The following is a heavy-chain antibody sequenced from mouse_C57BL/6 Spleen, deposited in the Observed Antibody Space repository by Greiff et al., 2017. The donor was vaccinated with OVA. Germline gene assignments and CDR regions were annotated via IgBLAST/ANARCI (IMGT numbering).Heavy chain of an antibody. CDR2: INPYNGGT. D-gene: IGHD4-1*01. Sequence: EVQLQQSGPVLVKPGASVKMSCKASGYTFTDYYMNWVKQSHGKSLEWIGDINPYNGGTSYNQKFKGKATLTVDKSSSTAYMELISLTSEDSAVYYCARGGTDFGYWGQGTTLTVAS. J-gene: IGHJ2*01. CDR1: GYTFTDYY. V-gene: IGHV1-19*01. CDR3: ARGGTDFGY.